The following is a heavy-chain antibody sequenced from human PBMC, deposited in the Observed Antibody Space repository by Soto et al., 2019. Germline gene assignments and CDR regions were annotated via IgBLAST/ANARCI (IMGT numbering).Heavy chain of an antibody. V-gene: IGHV1-18*01. CDR2: ISAYNGNT. D-gene: IGHD2-15*01. Sequence: QVQLVQSGAEGKKPGASVKVSCKASGYTFTSYGISWVRQATGQGLEWMGWISAYNGNTNYGQKLQGGVTMTTESSTSTAYMELRSLRSDDTAVYYCAGQGGCCSGGSCYNWFDRWGQGTLVTVSS. J-gene: IGHJ5*02. CDR3: AGQGGCCSGGSCYNWFDR. CDR1: GYTFTSYG.